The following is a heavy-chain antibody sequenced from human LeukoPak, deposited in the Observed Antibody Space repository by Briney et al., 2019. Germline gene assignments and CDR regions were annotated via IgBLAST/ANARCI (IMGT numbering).Heavy chain of an antibody. CDR1: GGSILTYS. CDR2: IPHSGTT. D-gene: IGHD6-19*01. V-gene: IGHV4-59*08. Sequence: SETLSLTCIVSGGSILTYSWNWIRQSPGKGLEWIGYIPHSGTTSYRSSLKSRVTISVDSSKNQLSLKLASVTAADTAVYFCARWDDSAWAFGSWGPGTLVTVSS. J-gene: IGHJ4*02. CDR3: ARWDDSAWAFGS.